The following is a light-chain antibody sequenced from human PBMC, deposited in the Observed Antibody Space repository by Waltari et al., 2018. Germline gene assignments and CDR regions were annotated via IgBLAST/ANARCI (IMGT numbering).Light chain of an antibody. Sequence: QLVLTQSPSASASLGASVKLTCTLSSGHSSNVIAWHQQQPEKGPRFLMKVNSDGSQSKGDKIPDRFSGSSSGAEHYLTISSLQSEDEADYCCQTGGHGTWVFGGGTKLTVL. CDR2: VNSDGSQ. J-gene: IGLJ3*02. CDR1: SGHSSNV. V-gene: IGLV4-69*01. CDR3: QTGGHGTWV.